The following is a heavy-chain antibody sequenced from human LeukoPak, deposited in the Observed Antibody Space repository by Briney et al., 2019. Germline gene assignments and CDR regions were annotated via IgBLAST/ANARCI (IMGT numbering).Heavy chain of an antibody. CDR2: ISAYNGNT. CDR3: ARDSKHGYCSSTSCYTSWYFDY. D-gene: IGHD2-2*02. Sequence: ASVKVSCKASGYTFTSYSISWVRQAPGQGLEWMGWISAYNGNTNYAQKLQGRVTMTTDTSTSTAYMELRSLRSDDTAVYYCARDSKHGYCSSTSCYTSWYFDYWGQGTLVTVSS. CDR1: GYTFTSYS. V-gene: IGHV1-18*01. J-gene: IGHJ4*02.